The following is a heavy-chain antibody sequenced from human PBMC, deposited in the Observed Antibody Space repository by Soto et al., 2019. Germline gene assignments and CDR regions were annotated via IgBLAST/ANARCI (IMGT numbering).Heavy chain of an antibody. Sequence: QVQLVESGGGVVQPGRSLRLSCAASGFTFSSYGMHWVRQAPGKGLEWVAVIWYDGSNKYYADSVKGRFTISRDNSKNTLYLQMNSLRAEDTAVYYCARDRGSSSPGYYYYYSMDVWGKGTTVTVSS. CDR1: GFTFSSYG. CDR2: IWYDGSNK. J-gene: IGHJ6*03. CDR3: ARDRGSSSPGYYYYYSMDV. V-gene: IGHV3-33*01. D-gene: IGHD6-6*01.